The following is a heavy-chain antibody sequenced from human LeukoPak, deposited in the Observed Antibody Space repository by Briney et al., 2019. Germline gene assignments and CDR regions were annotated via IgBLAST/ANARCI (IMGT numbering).Heavy chain of an antibody. CDR1: GFTFSSYD. CDR2: IGTAGDT. D-gene: IGHD1-26*01. V-gene: IGHV3-13*04. CDR3: ARGSGSPLGVAFDI. J-gene: IGHJ3*02. Sequence: GGSLRLTCAASGFTFSSYDMHWVRQATGKGLEWVSAIGTAGDTYYPGSVKGRFTISRENAKNSLYLQMSSLRAGDTAVYYCARGSGSPLGVAFDIWGQGTMVTVSS.